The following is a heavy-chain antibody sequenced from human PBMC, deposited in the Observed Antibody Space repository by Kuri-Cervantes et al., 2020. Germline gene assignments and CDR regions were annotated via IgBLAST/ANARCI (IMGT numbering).Heavy chain of an antibody. Sequence: SLKISCAASGSTFDDYAMHWVRQAPGKGLEWVSGISWNSGSIGYADSVKGRFTISRDNAKNSLYLQMNSLRAEDTALYYCAKDLIAAAGTGYYYYYYGMDVWGQGTTVTVSS. CDR2: ISWNSGSI. D-gene: IGHD6-13*01. J-gene: IGHJ6*02. V-gene: IGHV3-9*01. CDR1: GSTFDDYA. CDR3: AKDLIAAAGTGYYYYYYGMDV.